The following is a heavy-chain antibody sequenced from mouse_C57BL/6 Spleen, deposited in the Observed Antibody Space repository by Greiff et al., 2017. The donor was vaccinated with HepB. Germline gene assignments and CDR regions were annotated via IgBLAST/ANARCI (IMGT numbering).Heavy chain of an antibody. CDR2: IDPSDSYT. CDR1: GYTFTSYW. J-gene: IGHJ2*01. V-gene: IGHV1-69*01. CDR3: ARRGGTGTADY. D-gene: IGHD4-1*01. Sequence: QVQLQQPGAELVMPGASVKLSCKASGYTFTSYWMHWVKQRPGQGLEWIGEIDPSDSYTNYNQKFKGKSTLTVDKSSSTAYMQLSSLTSEDSAVYYCARRGGTGTADYWGQGTTLTVSS.